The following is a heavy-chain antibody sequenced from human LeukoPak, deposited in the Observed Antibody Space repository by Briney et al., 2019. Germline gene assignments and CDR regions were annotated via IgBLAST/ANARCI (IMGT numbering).Heavy chain of an antibody. CDR2: INPNSGGT. D-gene: IGHD5-18*01. J-gene: IGHJ5*02. CDR3: ARVGRKWLQLGWFDP. Sequence: ASVKVSCKASGYTFTGYYMHWVRQAPGQGLEWMGWINPNSGGTNYAQKFQGRVTMTRDTSISTAYMELSRLRSDDTAAYYCARVGRKWLQLGWFDPWGQGTLVTVSS. CDR1: GYTFTGYY. V-gene: IGHV1-2*02.